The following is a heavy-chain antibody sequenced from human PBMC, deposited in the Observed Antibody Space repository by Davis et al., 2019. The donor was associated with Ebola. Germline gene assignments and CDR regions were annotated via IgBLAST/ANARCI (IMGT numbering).Heavy chain of an antibody. CDR3: AHSHLDI. CDR2: IYWDDDK. Sequence: TLSLTCTVSNVSVSSLYWSWIRQPPGKALEWLALIYWDDDKRYSPSLKSRLTITKDSSKNQVVLTMTNMDPVDTATYYCAHSHLDIWGQGTMVTVSS. D-gene: IGHD5-24*01. V-gene: IGHV2-5*08. J-gene: IGHJ3*02. CDR1: NVSVSSLYW.